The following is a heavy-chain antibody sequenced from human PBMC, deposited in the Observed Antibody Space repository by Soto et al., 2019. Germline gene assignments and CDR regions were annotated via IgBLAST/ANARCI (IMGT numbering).Heavy chain of an antibody. CDR1: GYTFTSYD. D-gene: IGHD3-10*01. CDR2: MNPNSGNT. Sequence: QVQLVQSGAEVKKPGASVKVSCKASGYTFTSYDINWVRQATGQGLEWMGWMNPNSGNTGYAQKFQGRVTMNRNTSISTAYMELSSLRSEDTAVYYCARGGYYYGSGSYYPFDYWGQGTLVTVSS. V-gene: IGHV1-8*01. J-gene: IGHJ4*02. CDR3: ARGGYYYGSGSYYPFDY.